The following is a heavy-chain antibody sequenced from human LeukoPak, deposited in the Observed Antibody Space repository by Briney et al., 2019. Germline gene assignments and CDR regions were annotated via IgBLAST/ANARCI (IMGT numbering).Heavy chain of an antibody. CDR1: GGSISSSSYY. V-gene: IGHV4-39*01. Sequence: LETLSLTCTVSGGSISSSSYYWGWIRQPPGKGLEWIGSIYYSGSTYYNPSLKSRVTISVDTSKNQFSLKLSSVTAADTAVYYCARNWNYGVYFDYWGQGTLVTVSS. D-gene: IGHD1-7*01. CDR3: ARNWNYGVYFDY. CDR2: IYYSGST. J-gene: IGHJ4*02.